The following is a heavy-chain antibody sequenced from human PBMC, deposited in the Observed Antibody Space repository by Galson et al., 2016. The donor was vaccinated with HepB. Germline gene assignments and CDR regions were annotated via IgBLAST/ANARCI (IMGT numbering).Heavy chain of an antibody. CDR2: VATYNGDT. Sequence: SVKVSCKASGYTFTSYGISWVRQAPGQGLEWMGWVATYNGDTNYAQRFQGRLTMTTDTSTTTACMELRSLRFDDTAVYYCARDRIKVVPPVIDWFDPWGQGTLVTVSS. V-gene: IGHV1-18*04. J-gene: IGHJ5*02. D-gene: IGHD2-2*01. CDR1: GYTFTSYG. CDR3: ARDRIKVVPPVIDWFDP.